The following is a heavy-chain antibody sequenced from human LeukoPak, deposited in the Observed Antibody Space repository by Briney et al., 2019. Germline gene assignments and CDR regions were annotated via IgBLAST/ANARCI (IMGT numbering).Heavy chain of an antibody. Sequence: PGGSLRLSCAASGFTFSDYYMSWIRQAPGKGLEWLSYISSSGYTIYYADSVKGRFTISRDNAKNSLYLQMNSLRAEDTAVYYCARDRYDYVWGSYRYTFDYWGQGTLVTVSS. CDR3: ARDRYDYVWGSYRYTFDY. D-gene: IGHD3-16*02. J-gene: IGHJ4*02. CDR1: GFTFSDYY. CDR2: ISSSGYTI. V-gene: IGHV3-11*04.